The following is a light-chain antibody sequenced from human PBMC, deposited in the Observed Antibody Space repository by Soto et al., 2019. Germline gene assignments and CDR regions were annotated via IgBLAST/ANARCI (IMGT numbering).Light chain of an antibody. J-gene: IGLJ1*01. Sequence: ALTQPASVSGSPGQSIAISCTGTSSDVGGYNYVSWYQQHPGKAPKLIIYDVTNRPSGVSNRFSGSKSGNTASLTISGLQAEDEADYYCSSYTSSSTYGFGTGTKVTVL. V-gene: IGLV2-14*01. CDR1: SSDVGGYNY. CDR2: DVT. CDR3: SSYTSSSTYG.